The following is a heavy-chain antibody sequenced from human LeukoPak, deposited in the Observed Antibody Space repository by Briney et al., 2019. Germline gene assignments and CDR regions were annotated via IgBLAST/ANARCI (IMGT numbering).Heavy chain of an antibody. D-gene: IGHD3-16*02. CDR3: ASMNYVWGSYRPVFY. CDR1: GGSFSGYY. J-gene: IGHJ4*02. CDR2: INHSGST. V-gene: IGHV4-34*01. Sequence: SETLSLTCAVYGGSFSGYYWSWIRQPPGKGLEWIGEINHSGSTNYNPSLKSRVTISVDTSKNQFSLKLSSVTAADTAVYYCASMNYVWGSYRPVFYWGQGTLVTVSS.